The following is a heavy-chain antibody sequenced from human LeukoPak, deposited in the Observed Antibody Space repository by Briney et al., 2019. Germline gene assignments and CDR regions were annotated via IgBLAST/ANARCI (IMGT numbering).Heavy chain of an antibody. J-gene: IGHJ4*02. CDR3: ARTLYIAAVPGGFDY. D-gene: IGHD6-13*01. Sequence: ASVKVSCKASGYTFTGHYMHWVRQAPGQGLEWMGWINPKNAGTNFAQRFQGRVTMTRVTSISTVYMELSRLRSDDTALYYCARTLYIAAVPGGFDYWGQGTLVTVSS. CDR1: GYTFTGHY. CDR2: INPKNAGT. V-gene: IGHV1-2*02.